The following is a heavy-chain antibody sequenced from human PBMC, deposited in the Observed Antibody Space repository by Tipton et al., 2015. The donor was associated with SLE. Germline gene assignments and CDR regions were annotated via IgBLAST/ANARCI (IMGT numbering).Heavy chain of an antibody. CDR1: GGSISSYY. V-gene: IGHV4-4*07. Sequence: TLSLTCTVSGGSISSYYLSWIRQPAGGGLEWIGRIYTNENTNYNPSPKSRVTMSVDTSKNHFSLKLISVTAADTAVYYCAREFLNPVTTVHYYFDLWGRGTLVTVSS. D-gene: IGHD4-11*01. CDR3: AREFLNPVTTVHYYFDL. J-gene: IGHJ2*01. CDR2: IYTNENT.